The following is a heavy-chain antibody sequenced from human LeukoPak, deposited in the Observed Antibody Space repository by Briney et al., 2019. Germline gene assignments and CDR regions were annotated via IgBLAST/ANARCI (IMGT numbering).Heavy chain of an antibody. D-gene: IGHD1-14*01. J-gene: IGHJ6*02. CDR1: GGSISSYY. CDR3: ARGAPPNRYYYYYGMDV. V-gene: IGHV4-59*12. Sequence: PSETLSLTCTVSGGSISSYYWSWIRQPPGKGLEWIGYIYHSGSTYYNPSLKSRVTISVDRSKNQFSLKLSSVTAADTAVYYCARGAPPNRYYYYYGMDVWGQGTTVTVSS. CDR2: IYHSGST.